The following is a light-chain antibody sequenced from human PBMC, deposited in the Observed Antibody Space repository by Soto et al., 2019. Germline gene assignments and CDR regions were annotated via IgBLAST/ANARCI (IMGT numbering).Light chain of an antibody. J-gene: IGLJ1*01. CDR3: SSYRSSRTYV. CDR2: DVS. CDR1: SSDVGGYNY. Sequence: QSVLTQPASVSGSPGQTITISCSGSSSDVGGYNYVSWYQQNPGTAPKLLIYDVSNRPSGVSHRFSGSKSGNTASLTTSGLQAGDEVDYYCSSYRSSRTYVFGTGTKSPS. V-gene: IGLV2-14*01.